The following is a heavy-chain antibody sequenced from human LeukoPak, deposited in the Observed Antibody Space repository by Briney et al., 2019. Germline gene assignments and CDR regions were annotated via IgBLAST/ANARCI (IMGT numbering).Heavy chain of an antibody. CDR3: ARLNSASATPNFDY. J-gene: IGHJ4*02. V-gene: IGHV4-59*08. D-gene: IGHD2-8*01. CDR1: GGSISSYY. CDR2: FYYSGRT. Sequence: SETLSLTCTVSGGSISSYYWSSVRRPPGRGLEWIGSFYYSGRTNSSPSLKSRVYLSVDTANNQFSPKQRSVSAADTAVYYCARLNSASATPNFDYWGQGTLVTVSS.